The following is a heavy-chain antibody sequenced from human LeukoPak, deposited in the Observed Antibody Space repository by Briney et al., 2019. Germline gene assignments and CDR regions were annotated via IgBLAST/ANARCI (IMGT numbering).Heavy chain of an antibody. J-gene: IGHJ4*02. D-gene: IGHD1-20*01. Sequence: GASVKVSCKASGGTFSSYAISWVRQAPGQGLEWMGRIIPIFGTANYAQKFLGRVTITTDESTSTAYMELSSLRSEDTAVYYCARGDNWNDDFDYWGQGTLVTVSS. V-gene: IGHV1-69*05. CDR3: ARGDNWNDDFDY. CDR2: IIPIFGTA. CDR1: GGTFSSYA.